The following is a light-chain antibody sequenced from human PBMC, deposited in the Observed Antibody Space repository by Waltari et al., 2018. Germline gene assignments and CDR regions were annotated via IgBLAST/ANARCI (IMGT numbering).Light chain of an antibody. V-gene: IGLV1-40*01. J-gene: IGLJ2*01. CDR2: GNN. Sequence: QSVLTQPPSVSGAPGQRVTISCTGSSSNIGAGHDVHWYQQFPGTAPKVLIYGNNNRPSGVPDRFSGSKSDTSASLAITGLQAEDEADYYCQSYDGNLSDVIFGGGTKLTVL. CDR3: QSYDGNLSDVI. CDR1: SSNIGAGHD.